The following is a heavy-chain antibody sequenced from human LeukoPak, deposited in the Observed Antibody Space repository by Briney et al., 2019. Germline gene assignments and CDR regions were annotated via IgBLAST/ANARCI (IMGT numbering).Heavy chain of an antibody. CDR3: ARDLMTTVTLLDY. J-gene: IGHJ4*02. Sequence: ASVTVSCKASGYTFTGYYMHWVRQAPGQGLEWMGWINPNSGGTNYAQKFQGGVTMTRDTSISTAYMELSRLTSDDTAVYYCARDLMTTVTLLDYWGQGTLVTVSS. V-gene: IGHV1-2*02. CDR2: INPNSGGT. D-gene: IGHD4-17*01. CDR1: GYTFTGYY.